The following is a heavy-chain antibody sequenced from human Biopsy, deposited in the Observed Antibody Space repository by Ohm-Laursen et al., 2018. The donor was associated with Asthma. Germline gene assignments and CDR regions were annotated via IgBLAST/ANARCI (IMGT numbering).Heavy chain of an antibody. V-gene: IGHV1-69*13. CDR3: ARCQVGYSSGWSLLLKKIYYSGMDV. Sequence: AASVKVSCKASGGMFGNYAISWVRQAPGQGLEWLGGIMTGFGTTNYAQKFQGRVTITADESTSTAYMEVTSLRSEDTAIYYCARCQVGYSSGWSLLLKKIYYSGMDVWGQGTAVTVSS. CDR1: GGMFGNYA. J-gene: IGHJ6*02. D-gene: IGHD6-19*01. CDR2: IMTGFGTT.